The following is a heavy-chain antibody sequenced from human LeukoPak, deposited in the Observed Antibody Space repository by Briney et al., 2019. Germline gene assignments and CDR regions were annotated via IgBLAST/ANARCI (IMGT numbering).Heavy chain of an antibody. CDR3: ARIVHRAKTGMTTVTSLAY. J-gene: IGHJ4*02. CDR1: GYTFTSYD. CDR2: MNPNSGNT. Sequence: SVTDSCKASGYTFTSYDSNWVRQATGKGLDRMGWMNPNSGNTDYLQKFQGRATINRNTSISTAYMELSSLRSEDTAVYYCARIVHRAKTGMTTVTSLAYWGQGTLVTVSS. V-gene: IGHV1-8*01. D-gene: IGHD4-17*01.